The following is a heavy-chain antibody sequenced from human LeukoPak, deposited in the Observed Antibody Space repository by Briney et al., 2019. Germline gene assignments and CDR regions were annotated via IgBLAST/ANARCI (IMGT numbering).Heavy chain of an antibody. J-gene: IGHJ4*02. V-gene: IGHV4-59*12. CDR2: IYYSGST. Sequence: SETLSLTCTVSGGSISSYYWSWIRQPPGKGLEWIGYIYYSGSTNYNPSLKSRVTISVDTSKNQFSLKLSSVTAADTAVYYCAGGRRYFDWLLNYWGQGTLVTVSS. D-gene: IGHD3-9*01. CDR3: AGGRRYFDWLLNY. CDR1: GGSISSYY.